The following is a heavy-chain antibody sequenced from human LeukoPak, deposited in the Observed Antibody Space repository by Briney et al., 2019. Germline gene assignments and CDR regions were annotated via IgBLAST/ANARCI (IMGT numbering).Heavy chain of an antibody. Sequence: PSETLSLTCTVSGGSISSSSYYWGWIRQPPGKGLEWIGYMYHGGSTYYNPSLQNRVTISVDRSTNQFSLKLISVTAADTAVYYCASTNDFGDYMGAWGQGTLVTVSS. CDR2: MYHGGST. CDR1: GGSISSSSYY. J-gene: IGHJ5*02. D-gene: IGHD4-17*01. V-gene: IGHV4-39*07. CDR3: ASTNDFGDYMGA.